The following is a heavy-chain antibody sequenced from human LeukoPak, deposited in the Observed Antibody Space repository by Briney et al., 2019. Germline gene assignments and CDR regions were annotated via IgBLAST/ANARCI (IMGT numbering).Heavy chain of an antibody. CDR1: GYTFTDYY. CDR3: ARARWQLVPYFDS. CDR2: INPNSGGT. J-gene: IGHJ4*02. V-gene: IGHV1-2*02. Sequence: ASVKVSCKASGYTFTDYYMHWVRQAPGRGLEWMGWINPNSGGTNFAQKFQGRVAMTRDTSISTAYLELGSLRSDDTAVYFCARARWQLVPYFDSWGQGTLVTASS. D-gene: IGHD6-6*01.